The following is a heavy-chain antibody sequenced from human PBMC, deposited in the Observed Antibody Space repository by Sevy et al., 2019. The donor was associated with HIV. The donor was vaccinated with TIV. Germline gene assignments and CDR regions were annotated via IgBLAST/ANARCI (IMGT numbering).Heavy chain of an antibody. CDR3: TTDHSSGWSGYFQY. CDR1: GFTFSNAW. CDR2: IKSKTDGGTT. Sequence: GGSLRLSCAASGFTFSNAWMSWVRQAPGKGLEWVGRIKSKTDGGTTDYAEPVKGRFTFSRDDAKNTLYLQMNSLKTEATAVYDCTTDHSSGWSGYFQYWGQGTLVTVSS. J-gene: IGHJ1*01. V-gene: IGHV3-15*01. D-gene: IGHD6-19*01.